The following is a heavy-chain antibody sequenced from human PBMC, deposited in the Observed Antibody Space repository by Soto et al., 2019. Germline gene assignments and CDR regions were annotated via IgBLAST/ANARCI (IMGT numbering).Heavy chain of an antibody. CDR1: GYTFTYYT. D-gene: IGHD3-22*01. J-gene: IGHJ4*02. Sequence: ASVKVSCKASGYTFTYYTVHWVRQAPGQRLEWMGWINAGDGNTKYSPNFQGRVTITKDTSASTVYMELSSLRSEDTAVYFCTRYYYDSSGYYPKFYFWGQGSLVPVSS. CDR3: TRYYYDSSGYYPKFYF. V-gene: IGHV1-3*01. CDR2: INAGDGNT.